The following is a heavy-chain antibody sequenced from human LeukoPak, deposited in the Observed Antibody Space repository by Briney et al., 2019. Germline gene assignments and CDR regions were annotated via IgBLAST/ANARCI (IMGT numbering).Heavy chain of an antibody. CDR3: ARNFFGSGSFYFEPSYYFDY. D-gene: IGHD3-10*01. Sequence: GGSLRLSCAASGYTASTNYMSWVRQAPGKGLEWVSIIYTDGTTKYADSVKGRFTMSRDNSKNTLFLQMNSLRAEDTAVYYCARNFFGSGSFYFEPSYYFDYWGQGTPVTVSS. CDR2: IYTDGTT. V-gene: IGHV3-53*01. CDR1: GYTASTNY. J-gene: IGHJ4*02.